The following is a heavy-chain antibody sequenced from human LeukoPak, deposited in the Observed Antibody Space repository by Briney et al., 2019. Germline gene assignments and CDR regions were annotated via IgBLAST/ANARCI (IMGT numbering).Heavy chain of an antibody. CDR1: GFTFSSYA. Sequence: GGSLRLSCAASGFTFSSYAMSWVRQAPGKGLEWASAISGNGGSTYYADSVKGRFTISRDNSKNTLSLQMNSLRAEDTAVYYCAKDISEASDYFDYWGQGTLVTVSS. CDR2: ISGNGGST. V-gene: IGHV3-23*01. J-gene: IGHJ4*02. CDR3: AKDISEASDYFDY. D-gene: IGHD6-19*01.